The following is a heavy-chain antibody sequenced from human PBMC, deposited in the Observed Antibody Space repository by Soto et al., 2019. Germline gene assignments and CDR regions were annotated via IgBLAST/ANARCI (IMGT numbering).Heavy chain of an antibody. J-gene: IGHJ4*02. CDR3: ARDQRRSSGRNFDY. Sequence: PSETLSLTCDVSGGSISSDESSWSWIRQPPGRRLEWIGCIYHSGYTNFDPSLKSRVTISADRSKNQVSLMLSSVTAADTAVYYCARDQRRSSGRNFDYWGQGILVTVSS. V-gene: IGHV4-30-2*01. CDR1: GGSISSDESS. D-gene: IGHD6-6*01. CDR2: IYHSGYT.